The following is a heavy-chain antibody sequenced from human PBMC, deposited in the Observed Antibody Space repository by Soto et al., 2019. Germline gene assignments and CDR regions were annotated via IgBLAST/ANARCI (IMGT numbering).Heavy chain of an antibody. Sequence: SLTCSVAGFAISRGYYWSWVRQPPGKGLEWIGSIYPSVSSYHNPSLETRVRLSIDTSKNQFTLNLTSVTAADTALYYCAREKVGTTFFDNWGQGIQVTVSS. CDR3: AREKVGTTFFDN. V-gene: IGHV4-38-2*02. D-gene: IGHD1-1*01. J-gene: IGHJ4*02. CDR2: IYPSVSS. CDR1: GFAISRGYY.